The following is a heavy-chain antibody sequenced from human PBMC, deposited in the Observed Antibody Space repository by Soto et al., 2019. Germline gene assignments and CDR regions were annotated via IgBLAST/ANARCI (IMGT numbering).Heavy chain of an antibody. CDR1: GGSFSGYY. V-gene: IGHV4-34*01. J-gene: IGHJ6*02. Sequence: SETLSLTCAVYGGSFSGYYWSWIRQPPGKGLEWIGEINHSGSTNYNPSLKSRVTISVDTSKNQFSLKLSSVTAADTAVYYCARELYGLYYYYGMDVWGQGTTVTVSS. CDR3: ARELYGLYYYYGMDV. CDR2: INHSGST. D-gene: IGHD1-26*01.